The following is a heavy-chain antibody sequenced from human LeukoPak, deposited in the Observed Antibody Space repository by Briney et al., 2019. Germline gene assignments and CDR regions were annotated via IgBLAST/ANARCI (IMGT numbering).Heavy chain of an antibody. V-gene: IGHV3-23*01. Sequence: ETLSLTCTVSGGSISSYYWSWVRQAPGKGLEWVSAISGSGGSTYYADSVKGRFTISRDNSKNTLYLQMNSLRAEDTAVYYCAKATDKTYYYDSSGYYPDYWGQGTLVTVSS. CDR1: GGSISSYY. D-gene: IGHD3-22*01. CDR2: ISGSGGST. J-gene: IGHJ4*02. CDR3: AKATDKTYYYDSSGYYPDY.